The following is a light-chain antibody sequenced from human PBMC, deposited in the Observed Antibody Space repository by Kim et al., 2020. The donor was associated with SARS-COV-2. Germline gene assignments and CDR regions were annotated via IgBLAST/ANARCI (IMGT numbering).Light chain of an antibody. Sequence: LSPGERATLSCRASQSVSSNLAWYQQKPGQAPRLLIYGASTRATGIPARFSGSGSGTEFTLTISSLQSEDFAVYYCQQYNNWLWTFGQGTKVEIK. J-gene: IGKJ1*01. CDR2: GAS. CDR3: QQYNNWLWT. CDR1: QSVSSN. V-gene: IGKV3-15*01.